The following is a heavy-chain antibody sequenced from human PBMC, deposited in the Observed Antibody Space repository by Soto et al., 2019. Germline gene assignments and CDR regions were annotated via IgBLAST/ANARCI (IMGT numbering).Heavy chain of an antibody. V-gene: IGHV3-73*01. CDR1: GFVFKDSS. CDR3: TRLISAAHDY. J-gene: IGHJ4*02. Sequence: EVLLVESGGGMVQPGGSLKLSCAASGFVFKDSSIHWVRQASGKGLEWVGRIRDRAYSYATAYAESVKGRFTISRDDSNNAAYLQMSGLTTEDTAIYYCTRLISAAHDYWAQVTMVTVSS. D-gene: IGHD3-10*01. CDR2: IRDRAYSYAT.